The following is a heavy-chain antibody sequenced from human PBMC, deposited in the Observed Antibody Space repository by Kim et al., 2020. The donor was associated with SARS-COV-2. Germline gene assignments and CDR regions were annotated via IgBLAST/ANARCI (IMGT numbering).Heavy chain of an antibody. CDR2: ISNSGGSA. Sequence: GGSLRLSCAASGFTFSSYAMTWVRQAPGKGLEWVSTISNSGGSAYYADSVKGRFTISRDNSKNTLYLQMNSLRAEDTAVYYCAKDRATYSGCYCYSGDFHYWGQRALATLSS. J-gene: IGHJ4*02. V-gene: IGHV3-23*01. CDR1: GFTFSSYA. D-gene: IGHD2-21*02. CDR3: AKDRATYSGCYCYSGDFHY.